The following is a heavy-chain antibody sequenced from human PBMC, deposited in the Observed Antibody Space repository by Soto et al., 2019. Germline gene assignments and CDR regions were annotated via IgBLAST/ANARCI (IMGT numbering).Heavy chain of an antibody. CDR2: ISAYNGNT. J-gene: IGHJ5*02. Sequence: ASVKVSCKASGYTFTSYGIGWVRQAPGQGLEWMGWISAYNGNTNYAQKLQGRVTMTTDTSTSTAYMELRSLRSDDTAVYYCARGSSVAGRNNWFDPWGQGNLVTVSS. CDR3: ARGSSVAGRNNWFDP. D-gene: IGHD6-19*01. CDR1: GYTFTSYG. V-gene: IGHV1-18*01.